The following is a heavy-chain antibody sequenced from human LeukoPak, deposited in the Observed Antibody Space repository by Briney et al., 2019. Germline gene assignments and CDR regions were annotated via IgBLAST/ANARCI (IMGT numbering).Heavy chain of an antibody. V-gene: IGHV3-64*01. J-gene: IGHJ4*02. CDR3: ARTQEFCSGGSCYSEGYFDY. CDR1: GFTFSTYA. D-gene: IGHD2-15*01. Sequence: GGSLRLSCAASGFTFSTYAMHWVRHAPGKGLEYVSAISSNGGSTYYANSVKGRFTISRDSSKKTLYLQMGSLRTEDMAVYYCARTQEFCSGGSCYSEGYFDYWGQGTLVTVSS. CDR2: ISSNGGST.